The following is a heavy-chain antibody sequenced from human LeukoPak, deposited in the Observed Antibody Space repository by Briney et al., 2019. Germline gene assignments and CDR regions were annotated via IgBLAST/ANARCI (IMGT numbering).Heavy chain of an antibody. CDR3: ARIYGSGSPLIGDAFDI. D-gene: IGHD3-10*01. J-gene: IGHJ3*02. V-gene: IGHV2-70*11. CDR1: GFSLSTSGMC. Sequence: SGPTLVNPTQTLTLTCTFSGFSLSTSGMCVSWIRQPPGKALEWLARIDWDDDKYYSTSLKTRLTISKDTSKNQVVLTMTNMDPVDTATYYCARIYGSGSPLIGDAFDIWGQGTMVTVSS. CDR2: IDWDDDK.